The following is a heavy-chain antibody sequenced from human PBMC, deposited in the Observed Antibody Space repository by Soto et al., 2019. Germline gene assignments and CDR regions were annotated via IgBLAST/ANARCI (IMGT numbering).Heavy chain of an antibody. Sequence: SETLSLTCTVSGDSISDYYWSWIRQSPGKGLEWLGYVYYTGSTNYSPSLRSRVSISVDTSKNEFSLRLSSVTAADTAVYFCARSVAVPGAHIDYWGQGTQVTVSS. CDR1: GDSISDYY. V-gene: IGHV4-59*01. CDR3: ARSVAVPGAHIDY. D-gene: IGHD6-19*01. J-gene: IGHJ4*02. CDR2: VYYTGST.